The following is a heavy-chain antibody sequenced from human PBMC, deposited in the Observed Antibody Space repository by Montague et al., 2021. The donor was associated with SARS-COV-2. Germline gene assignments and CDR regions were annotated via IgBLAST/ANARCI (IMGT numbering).Heavy chain of an antibody. Sequence: SETLSLTCTVSGGSISSYYWSWIRQPPGKGLEWIGYIYYSGSTNYNPSLKSRVTISVDTSKNQFSLKLSSVTAADTAVYYCARQAFPRITIFGVVISEGWFDPWGQGTLVTVSS. J-gene: IGHJ5*02. V-gene: IGHV4-59*08. CDR2: IYYSGST. D-gene: IGHD3-3*01. CDR3: ARQAFPRITIFGVVISEGWFDP. CDR1: GGSISSYY.